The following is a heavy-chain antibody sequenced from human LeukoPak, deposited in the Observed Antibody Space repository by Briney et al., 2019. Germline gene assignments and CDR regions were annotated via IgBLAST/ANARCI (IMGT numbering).Heavy chain of an antibody. V-gene: IGHV3-74*01. D-gene: IGHD6-19*01. CDR1: GFTFSKYW. Sequence: GGSLRLSCAASGFTFSKYWMLWVRQAPGKGLESVSRINTDGTVTTYADSVKGRFTVSRDNADNTMFLQMNSVRDEDTAVYYCATKQWLAPPPDSWGQGTPVTVSS. CDR2: INTDGTVT. CDR3: ATKQWLAPPPDS. J-gene: IGHJ4*02.